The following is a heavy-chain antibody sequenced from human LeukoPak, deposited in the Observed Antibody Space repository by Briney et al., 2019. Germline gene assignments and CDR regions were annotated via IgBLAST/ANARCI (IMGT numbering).Heavy chain of an antibody. V-gene: IGHV1-69*13. CDR2: IIPIFGAA. CDR1: GGTFSSYA. CDR3: AGVRRWYGGPYYFDY. J-gene: IGHJ4*02. Sequence: SVKVSCKASGGTFSSYAISWVRQAPGQGLEWMGGIIPIFGAANYAQKFQGRVTITADESTSTAYMELSSLRSEDTAVYYCAGVRRWYGGPYYFDYWGQGTLVTVSS. D-gene: IGHD1-26*01.